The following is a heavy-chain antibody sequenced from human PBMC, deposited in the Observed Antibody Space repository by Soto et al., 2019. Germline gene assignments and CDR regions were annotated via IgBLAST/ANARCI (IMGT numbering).Heavy chain of an antibody. CDR2: IKSKTDGGTT. V-gene: IGHV3-15*07. J-gene: IGHJ6*02. Sequence: GGSLRLSCAASGFTFSNAWMNWVRQAPGKGLEWVGRIKSKTDGGTTDYAAPVKGRFTISRDDSKNTLYLQMNSLKTEDTAVYYCTTDRRYSYGFYYHYGMDVWGQGTTVTVSS. D-gene: IGHD5-18*01. CDR1: GFTFSNAW. CDR3: TTDRRYSYGFYYHYGMDV.